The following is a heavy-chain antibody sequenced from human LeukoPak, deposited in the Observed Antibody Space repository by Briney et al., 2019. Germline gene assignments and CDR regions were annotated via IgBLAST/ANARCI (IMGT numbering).Heavy chain of an antibody. CDR3: ARVAHVATGWAANFDK. D-gene: IGHD3-9*01. J-gene: IGHJ4*02. CDR1: GFTFSSYG. CDR2: ISGSGSSI. Sequence: PGGSLRLSCAASGFTFSSYGMSWVRQAPGKGLEWVSYISGSGSSIYYADSVKGRFTISRENAKNSLYLQINSLTAEDPGVYYCARVAHVATGWAANFDKWGQGTLVTVSS. V-gene: IGHV3-48*01.